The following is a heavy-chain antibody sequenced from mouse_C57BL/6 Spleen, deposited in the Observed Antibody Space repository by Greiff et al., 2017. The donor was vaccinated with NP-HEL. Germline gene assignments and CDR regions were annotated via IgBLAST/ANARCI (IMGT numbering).Heavy chain of an antibody. CDR3: ARNKRAQATYFDY. D-gene: IGHD3-2*02. CDR1: GFSLTSYG. J-gene: IGHJ2*01. V-gene: IGHV2-2*01. CDR2: IWSGGST. Sequence: VQLQQSGPGLVQPSQSLSITCTVSGFSLTSYGVHWVRQSPGKGLEWLGVIWSGGSTDYNAAFISRLSISKDNSKSQVFFKMNSLQADDTAIYYCARNKRAQATYFDYWGQGTTLTVSS.